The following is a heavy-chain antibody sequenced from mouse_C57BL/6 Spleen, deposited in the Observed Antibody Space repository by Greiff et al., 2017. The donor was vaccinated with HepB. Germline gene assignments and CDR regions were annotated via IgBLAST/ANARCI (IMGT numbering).Heavy chain of an antibody. CDR3: ARDYGSSYEAMDY. CDR2: IYPGDGDT. Sequence: QVQLQHSGPELVKPGASVKISCKASGYAFSSSWMNWVKQRPGKGLEWIGRIYPGDGDTNYNGKFKGKATLTADKSSSTAYMQLSSLTSEDSAVYFCARDYGSSYEAMDYWGQGTSVTVSS. D-gene: IGHD1-1*01. J-gene: IGHJ4*01. V-gene: IGHV1-82*01. CDR1: GYAFSSSW.